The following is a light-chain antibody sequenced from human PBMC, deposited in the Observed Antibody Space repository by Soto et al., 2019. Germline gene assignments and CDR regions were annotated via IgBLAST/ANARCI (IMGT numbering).Light chain of an antibody. J-gene: IGKJ3*01. CDR1: QSISSY. V-gene: IGKV1-39*01. Sequence: DIQMTQSPSSLSASVGDSVTITCRASQSISSYLNGYQQNPGKAPKLLIYAASSLQSGVPSKVSGSGSGTDFTLTISSLQPEDFATYYCQHSYSTPFTFGPGTKVDIK. CDR2: AAS. CDR3: QHSYSTPFT.